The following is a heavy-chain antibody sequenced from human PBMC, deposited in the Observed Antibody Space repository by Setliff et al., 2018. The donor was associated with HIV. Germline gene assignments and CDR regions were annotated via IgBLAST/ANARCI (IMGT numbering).Heavy chain of an antibody. CDR1: GYSISSGCY. CDR2: MYHTGST. D-gene: IGHD5-12*01. CDR3: ARQPLYNDYDWRSYYFDY. V-gene: IGHV4-38-2*01. Sequence: PSETLSLTCAVSGYSISSGCYWGWIRQPPGKGLEWIGSMYHTGSTYYSPSLNSRVTISVDTSKNQFSLKLRSVTAADTAVYYCARQPLYNDYDWRSYYFDYWGQGSLVTVS. J-gene: IGHJ4*02.